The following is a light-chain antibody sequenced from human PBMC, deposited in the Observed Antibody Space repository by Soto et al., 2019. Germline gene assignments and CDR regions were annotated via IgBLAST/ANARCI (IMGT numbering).Light chain of an antibody. CDR2: NVS. J-gene: IGLJ1*01. CDR1: SSDVGGYNS. V-gene: IGLV2-14*03. CDR3: SSYTSSNTYV. Sequence: QSALTQPASVSGSPGQSIAISRTGTSSDVGGYNSVSWYHQHPGKAPKLMIYNVSNRPSGVSDRFSGSKSGNTASPTISGLQAEDEADYYCSSYTSSNTYVFGTGTKVTVL.